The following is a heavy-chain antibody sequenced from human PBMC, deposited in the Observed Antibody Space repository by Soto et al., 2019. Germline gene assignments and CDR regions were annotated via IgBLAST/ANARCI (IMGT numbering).Heavy chain of an antibody. D-gene: IGHD2-21*02. CDR2: VYWDDDK. Sequence: QITLKESGPTLVKPTQTLTLTCTSSGFALTYIEEGVGWIRQPPGKALEWLALVYWDDDKRYNPSLRSRLTITKDTSKKQVVLTMTNMDPVDTATYYCVQSRCGGDCLTFYSSHAYYGLDVWGQGSTVTVSS. J-gene: IGHJ6*02. CDR1: GFALTYIEEG. V-gene: IGHV2-5*02. CDR3: VQSRCGGDCLTFYSSHAYYGLDV.